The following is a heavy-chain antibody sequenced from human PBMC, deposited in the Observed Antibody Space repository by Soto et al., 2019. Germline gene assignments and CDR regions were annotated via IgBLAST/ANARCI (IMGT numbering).Heavy chain of an antibody. CDR3: ARHTVAGTQWAFDI. V-gene: IGHV5-10-1*01. J-gene: IGHJ3*02. Sequence: GESLKIWCKRSRYRFTSYGISWVRHMPGTGLEXMGRIDPSYSSTHYSPSLGGHVTISADKSITTPYLQWSRLKASENAMYYCARHTVAGTQWAFDIWGQGRMVTVSS. CDR2: IDPSYSST. CDR1: RYRFTSYG. D-gene: IGHD6-19*01.